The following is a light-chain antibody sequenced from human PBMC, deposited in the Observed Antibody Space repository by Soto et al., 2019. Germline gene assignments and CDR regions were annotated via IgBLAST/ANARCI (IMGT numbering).Light chain of an antibody. Sequence: QSALTQPRSVSGPPGQSVTISCTGTSSDVGGYNSVSWYQHHPGKAPKLMIYDVTKRPSGVPDRFSGSKSGNTASLTISGLQAEDEADYYCCSYAGSRVVFGGGTKL. CDR1: SSDVGGYNS. CDR2: DVT. J-gene: IGLJ2*01. CDR3: CSYAGSRVV. V-gene: IGLV2-11*01.